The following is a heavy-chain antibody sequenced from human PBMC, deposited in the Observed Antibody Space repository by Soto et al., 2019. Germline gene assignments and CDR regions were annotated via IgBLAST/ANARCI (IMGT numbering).Heavy chain of an antibody. V-gene: IGHV1-2*04. CDR3: ARAIESYYDSSGYYLPLDY. D-gene: IGHD3-22*01. J-gene: IGHJ4*02. CDR1: GYTFTGYY. CDR2: INPNSGGT. Sequence: GASVKVSCKASGYTFTGYYMHWGRQAPGQGLVWMGWINPNSGGTNYAQKFQGWVTMTRDTSISTAYMELSRLRSDDTAVYYCARAIESYYDSSGYYLPLDYWGQGTLVTVSS.